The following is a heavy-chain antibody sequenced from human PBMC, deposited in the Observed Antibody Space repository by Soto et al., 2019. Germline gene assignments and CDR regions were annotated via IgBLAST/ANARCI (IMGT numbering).Heavy chain of an antibody. CDR1: GYSFTAYY. CDR2: INSNRGAT. D-gene: IGHD5-12*01. CDR3: ARDRGQNSGYD. V-gene: IGHV1-2*02. Sequence: ASLKVSCKASGYSFTAYYIHWVRQAPGQGLEWMGWINSNRGATKSAPKFQGRVTMTRDTSVNTAYMEVSWLTSDDTAVYYCARDRGQNSGYDWGQGTLVTVSS. J-gene: IGHJ4*02.